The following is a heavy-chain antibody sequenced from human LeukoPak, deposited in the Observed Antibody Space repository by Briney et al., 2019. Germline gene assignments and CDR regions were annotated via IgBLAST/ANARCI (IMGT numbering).Heavy chain of an antibody. V-gene: IGHV1-69*04. CDR3: ARDPSSRASWFDP. J-gene: IGHJ5*02. Sequence: ASVKVSCKAPGGTFSSYAISWVRQAPGQGLEWMGRIIPILGIANYAQKFQGRVTITADKSTSTAYMELSSLRSEDTPVYYCARDPSSRASWFDPWGQGTLVTVSS. CDR1: GGTFSSYA. D-gene: IGHD2-2*01. CDR2: IIPILGIA.